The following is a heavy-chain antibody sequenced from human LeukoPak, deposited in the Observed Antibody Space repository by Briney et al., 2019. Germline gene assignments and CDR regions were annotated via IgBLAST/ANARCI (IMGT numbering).Heavy chain of an antibody. Sequence: SQTLSLTCTVSGGSISSGDCYWSWIRQPPGKGLEWIGYIYYSGSTYYNPSLKSRVTISVDTSKNQFSLKLSSVTAADTAVYYCARDDSYGQNGMDVWGQGTTVTVSS. J-gene: IGHJ6*02. CDR3: ARDDSYGQNGMDV. D-gene: IGHD5-18*01. V-gene: IGHV4-30-4*01. CDR1: GGSISSGDCY. CDR2: IYYSGST.